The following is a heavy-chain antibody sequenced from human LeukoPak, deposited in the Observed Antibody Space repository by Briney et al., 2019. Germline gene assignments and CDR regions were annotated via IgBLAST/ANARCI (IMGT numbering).Heavy chain of an antibody. V-gene: IGHV1-46*01. CDR2: INPSGGST. D-gene: IGHD5-24*01. Sequence: ASVTVSCKASGYTFTSYYMHWVRQAPGQGLEWMGLINPSGGSTNYAEKFQGRVTITRDNATSTVYMELNRLRSEDTAVYYCARDPSLEMATIFDYWGQGTLVTVSS. CDR3: ARDPSLEMATIFDY. CDR1: GYTFTSYY. J-gene: IGHJ4*02.